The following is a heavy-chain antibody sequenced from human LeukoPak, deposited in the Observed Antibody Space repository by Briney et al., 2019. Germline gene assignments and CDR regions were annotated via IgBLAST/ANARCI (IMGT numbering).Heavy chain of an antibody. J-gene: IGHJ5*02. CDR2: IRYDGSNK. V-gene: IGHV3-30*02. CDR3: AKDHIVVVPAATNWFDP. Sequence: GGSLRLSCAASGFTFSSYGVHWVRQAPGKGLEWVAFIRYDGSNKYYADSVKGQFTISRDNSKNTLYLQMNSLRAEDTAVYYCAKDHIVVVPAATNWFDPWGQGTLVTVSS. D-gene: IGHD2-2*01. CDR1: GFTFSSYG.